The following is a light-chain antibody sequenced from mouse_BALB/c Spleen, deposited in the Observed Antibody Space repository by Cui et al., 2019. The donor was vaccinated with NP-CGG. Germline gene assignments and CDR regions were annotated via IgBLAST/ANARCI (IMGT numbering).Light chain of an antibody. V-gene: IGLV1*01. Sequence: QAVVTQESALTTSPGETVTLTCRSTTGPITTSNYANWVQEKPDHLFTGLIVGAENRAPGVPARFSGSLIGDKAALTITGAQTEDEAIYFCALWYSNHWVFGGGTKLTVL. J-gene: IGLJ1*01. CDR3: ALWYSNHWV. CDR2: GAE. CDR1: TGPITTSNY.